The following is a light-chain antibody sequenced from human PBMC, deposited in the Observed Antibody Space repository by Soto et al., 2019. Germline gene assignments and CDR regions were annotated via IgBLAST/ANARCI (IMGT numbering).Light chain of an antibody. Sequence: QAVVTQEPSLTVSPGGTVTLTCGSNTGTVTSSHNVYWFQQKPGQAPRTLIYETTIRHSWTPARFSGSLLGGKAALTLSGAQPEDEADYFCLLSYSGTRVFGGGTKLTVL. CDR3: LLSYSGTRV. V-gene: IGLV7-46*01. J-gene: IGLJ2*01. CDR1: TGTVTSSHN. CDR2: ETT.